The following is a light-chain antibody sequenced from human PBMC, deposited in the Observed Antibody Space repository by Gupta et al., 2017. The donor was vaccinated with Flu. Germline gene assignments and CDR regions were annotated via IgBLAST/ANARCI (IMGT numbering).Light chain of an antibody. V-gene: IGKV1-33*01. CDR3: QQYDDLPRT. CDR1: QDLSKY. J-gene: IGKJ1*01. Sequence: DIQMTQSPSSLSASVGDRVTITCQANQDLSKYLNWYQQRRGKAPKLLIYGASNLQTGVPSRFSGSGSGTDFTFTISSLQPADIATYYCQQYDDLPRTFGQGTKVEIK. CDR2: GAS.